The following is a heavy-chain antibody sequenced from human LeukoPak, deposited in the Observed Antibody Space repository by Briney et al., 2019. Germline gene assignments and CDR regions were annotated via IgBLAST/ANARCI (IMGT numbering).Heavy chain of an antibody. Sequence: SETLSLTCTVSGGSISSFYWNWIRQPPGKGLEWVGYVFYSGNTNYNPSLGSRATISEDTSKNQFSLNLNSLTAADTAVYYCARGLPGRDAFDVWGQGTVVTVSS. D-gene: IGHD3-16*01. V-gene: IGHV4-59*13. CDR1: GGSISSFY. J-gene: IGHJ3*01. CDR3: ARGLPGRDAFDV. CDR2: VFYSGNT.